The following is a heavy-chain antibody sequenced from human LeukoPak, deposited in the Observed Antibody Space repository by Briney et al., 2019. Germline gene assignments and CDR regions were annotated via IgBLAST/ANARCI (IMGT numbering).Heavy chain of an antibody. J-gene: IGHJ6*02. CDR3: ARGRIAKIVVVHSFSYGMDV. D-gene: IGHD3-22*01. CDR1: GGSFTDYF. CDR2: IYDYTGET. V-gene: IGHV4-34*01. Sequence: PSETLSLTCTVYGGSFTDYFCNWIRQSPGKGREWIGEIYDYTGETNYNPSLNSRVSLSLEKSKNHFSLELRSVTAGETAVYYCARGRIAKIVVVHSFSYGMDVWGQGTTVTVSS.